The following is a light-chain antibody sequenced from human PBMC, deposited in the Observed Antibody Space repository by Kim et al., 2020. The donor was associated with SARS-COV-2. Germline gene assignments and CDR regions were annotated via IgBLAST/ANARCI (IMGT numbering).Light chain of an antibody. V-gene: IGLV3-19*01. CDR1: SLRSYY. CDR3: NSRDSNDNVV. J-gene: IGLJ2*01. CDR2: GKN. Sequence: VALVQKIRITCQGDSLRSYYATWYQQKPGQAPILVIYGKNNRPSGIPDRFSGSSSGNTASLTITGTQAGDEADYYCNSRDSNDNVVFGGGTQLTVL.